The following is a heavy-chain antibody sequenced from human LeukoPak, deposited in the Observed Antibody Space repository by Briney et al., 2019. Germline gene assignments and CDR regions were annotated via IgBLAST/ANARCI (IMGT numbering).Heavy chain of an antibody. D-gene: IGHD3-16*01. CDR3: AKKKGAYYYYYYMDV. CDR2: ISGSGGST. V-gene: IGHV3-23*01. CDR1: GFTFGDYA. J-gene: IGHJ6*03. Sequence: GGSLRLSCTASGFTFGDYAMSWFRQAPGKGLEWVSAISGSGGSTYYADSVKGRFTISRDNSKNTLYLQMNSLRAEDTAVYYCAKKKGAYYYYYYMDVWGKGTTVTVSS.